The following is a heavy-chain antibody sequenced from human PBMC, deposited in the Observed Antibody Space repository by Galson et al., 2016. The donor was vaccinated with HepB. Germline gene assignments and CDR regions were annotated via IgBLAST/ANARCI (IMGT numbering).Heavy chain of an antibody. CDR2: IFHTGDT. D-gene: IGHD3-16*01. CDR1: GDSLITNRW. CDR3: AKGERALGYDS. J-gene: IGHJ5*01. Sequence: ETLSLTCTVSGDSLITNRWWNWVRQPPGKGLEWIGEIFHTGDTKYNPSLEIRVAMSLDKSKNQFFLNVNSVTAADPAMYFCAKGERALGYDSWGPGTRITVSS. V-gene: IGHV4-4*01.